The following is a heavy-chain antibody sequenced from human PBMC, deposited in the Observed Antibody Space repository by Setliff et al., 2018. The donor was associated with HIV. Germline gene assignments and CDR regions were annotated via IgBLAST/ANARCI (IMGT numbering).Heavy chain of an antibody. V-gene: IGHV3-23*01. J-gene: IGHJ4*02. D-gene: IGHD1-26*01. Sequence: PGESLKISCAASGFTFSSYAMTWVRQAPGKGLEWVSVMSGSGGSTYSADSVKGRFTISRDNSKNTLYLQMNSLRAEDTAIYYCARDFRDYVGKFDYWGQGTLVTVSS. CDR1: GFTFSSYA. CDR3: ARDFRDYVGKFDY. CDR2: MSGSGGST.